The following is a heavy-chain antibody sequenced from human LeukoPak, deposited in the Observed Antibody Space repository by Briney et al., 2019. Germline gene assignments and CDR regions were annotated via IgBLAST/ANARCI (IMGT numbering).Heavy chain of an antibody. J-gene: IGHJ4*02. CDR1: GFTFSSYA. D-gene: IGHD5-18*01. Sequence: GGSLRLSCAASGFTFSSYAMSWVRQAPGKGLEWVSAISGSGGSTYYADSVKGRFTISRDNSKNTPYLQMNSLRAEDTAVYYCAKSSGGIQLWYESFDYWGQGTLVTVSS. V-gene: IGHV3-23*01. CDR2: ISGSGGST. CDR3: AKSSGGIQLWYESFDY.